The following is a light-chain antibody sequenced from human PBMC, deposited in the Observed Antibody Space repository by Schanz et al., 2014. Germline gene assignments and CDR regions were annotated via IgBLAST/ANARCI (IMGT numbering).Light chain of an antibody. V-gene: IGKV3-20*01. J-gene: IGKJ1*01. Sequence: EIVLTQSPGTLSLSPGERATLSCRASQSVSSSYLAWYQEKPGQAPRLVIYGATSRATGIPDRFSGSGSGTDFTLTISRLEPEDFAVYYCQQYGSSPGTFGQGTKVEF. CDR1: QSVSSSY. CDR3: QQYGSSPGT. CDR2: GAT.